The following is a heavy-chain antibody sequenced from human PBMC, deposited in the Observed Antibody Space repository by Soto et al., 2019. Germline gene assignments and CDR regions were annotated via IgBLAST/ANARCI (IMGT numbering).Heavy chain of an antibody. V-gene: IGHV1-46*01. CDR2: INPSGGST. D-gene: IGHD6-6*01. CDR1: GYTFTRYY. Sequence: ASVKVSGKASGYTFTRYYMHWGRQAPGQGVEWMGIINPSGGSTSYAQKFQGRVTMTRDTSTSTVYMELSSLRSEDTAVYYCARDWSAVAARHGYSYYGMDVWGQGTRVT. J-gene: IGHJ6*02. CDR3: ARDWSAVAARHGYSYYGMDV.